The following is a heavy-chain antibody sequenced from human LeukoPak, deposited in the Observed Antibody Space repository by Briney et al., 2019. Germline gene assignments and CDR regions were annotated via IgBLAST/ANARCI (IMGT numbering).Heavy chain of an antibody. D-gene: IGHD2-2*02. Sequence: GGSLRLSCAASGFTFSSYSMNWVRQAPGKGLEWVSSISSSSSYIYYADSVKGRFTISRDNAKNSLYLQMNSLRAEDTAVYYCARADASYGSSTSCYKGCAFDIWGQGTMVTVSS. CDR2: ISSSSSYI. J-gene: IGHJ3*02. V-gene: IGHV3-21*01. CDR3: ARADASYGSSTSCYKGCAFDI. CDR1: GFTFSSYS.